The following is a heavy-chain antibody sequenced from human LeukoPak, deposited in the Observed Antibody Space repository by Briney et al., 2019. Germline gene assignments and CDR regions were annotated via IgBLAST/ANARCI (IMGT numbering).Heavy chain of an antibody. Sequence: GESLQISCKGSGYSFTSYWIGWVRQLPGKGLEWMGIIYPGDSDTRYSPSFQGQVTISADKSISTAYLQWSSLKASDTAMYYCASLPIWFGELFTDYWGQGTLVTVSS. CDR2: IYPGDSDT. D-gene: IGHD3-10*01. CDR3: ASLPIWFGELFTDY. J-gene: IGHJ4*02. CDR1: GYSFTSYW. V-gene: IGHV5-51*01.